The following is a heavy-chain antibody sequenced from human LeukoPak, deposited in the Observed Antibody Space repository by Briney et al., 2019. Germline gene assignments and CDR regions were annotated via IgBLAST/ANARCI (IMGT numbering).Heavy chain of an antibody. D-gene: IGHD2-2*01. V-gene: IGHV4-38-2*01. Sequence: SETLSLTCAVSGYSISSGYYWGWSRQPPGKGVEWIGSNYHSGSTDYNPSLKSRVTISVDTTKNQFSLNLSSVTAADTAVYYCARRQYQLPFDYWGQGTLVTVSS. CDR1: GYSISSGYY. J-gene: IGHJ4*02. CDR3: ARRQYQLPFDY. CDR2: NYHSGST.